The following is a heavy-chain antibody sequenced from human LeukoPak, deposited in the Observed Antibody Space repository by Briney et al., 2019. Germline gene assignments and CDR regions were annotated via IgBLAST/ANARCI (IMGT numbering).Heavy chain of an antibody. Sequence: ASVKVSCKASGYTFTGYYMHWVRQAPGQGLEWMGRINPNSGGTNYAQKFQGRVTTTRDTSISTAYMELSRLRSDDTAVYYCARDYFGLDGTGTVDYWGQGTLVTVSS. CDR3: ARDYFGLDGTGTVDY. D-gene: IGHD3-10*01. CDR2: INPNSGGT. J-gene: IGHJ4*02. CDR1: GYTFTGYY. V-gene: IGHV1-2*06.